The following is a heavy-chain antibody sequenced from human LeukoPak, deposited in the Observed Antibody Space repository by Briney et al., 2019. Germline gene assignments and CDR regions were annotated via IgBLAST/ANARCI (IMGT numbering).Heavy chain of an antibody. V-gene: IGHV4-30-4*08. CDR3: ARGGDYVGDAFDI. CDR1: GGSISSGDYY. Sequence: KASETLSLTCTVSGGSISSGDYYWSWIRQPPGKGLEWIGYIYYSGSTYYNPSLKSRVTISVDTSKNQFSLKLSSVTAADTAVYYCARGGDYVGDAFDIWGQGTMVTVSS. J-gene: IGHJ3*02. D-gene: IGHD4-17*01. CDR2: IYYSGST.